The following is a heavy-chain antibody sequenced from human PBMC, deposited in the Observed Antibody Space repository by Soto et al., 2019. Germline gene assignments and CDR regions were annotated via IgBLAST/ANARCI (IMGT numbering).Heavy chain of an antibody. V-gene: IGHV3-30*18. D-gene: IGHD3-3*01. CDR2: ISHDGSDI. CDR3: AKCVASFGVILGPNGVIES. CDR1: GFTFSNYG. J-gene: IGHJ4*02. Sequence: QVQLVESGRGVVQPGRSLRLSCAASGFTFSNYGMHWVRQAPGKGLEWVAVISHDGSDIKYADSVKGRFTVSRDNSRNTLYLQINSLRPEDTAMYYCAKCVASFGVILGPNGVIESWGQGTLVTVSS.